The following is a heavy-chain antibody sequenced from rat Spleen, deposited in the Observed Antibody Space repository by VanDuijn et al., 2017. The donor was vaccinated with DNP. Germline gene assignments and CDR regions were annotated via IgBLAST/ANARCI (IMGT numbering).Heavy chain of an antibody. J-gene: IGHJ2*01. CDR1: GYSITSNF. CDR2: INYSGST. Sequence: EVQLQESGSGLVKPSQSLSLTCSVTGYSITSNFWGWVRKFPGNKMEWIGHINYSGSTTYTPSLKSRISITRDTSKNHFFLHLNSVTIEDTATYYCARWTRYFDYWGQGVMVTVSS. V-gene: IGHV3-1*01. D-gene: IGHD1-7*01. CDR3: ARWTRYFDY.